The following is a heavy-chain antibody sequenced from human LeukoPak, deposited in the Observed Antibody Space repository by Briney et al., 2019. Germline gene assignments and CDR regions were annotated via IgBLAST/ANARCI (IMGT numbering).Heavy chain of an antibody. CDR1: GLAFNNAW. CDR2: IKSETDGRTT. D-gene: IGHD2-15*01. Sequence: GGSLRLSCAASGLAFNNAWMHWVRQPPGKGLEWVGCIKSETDGRTTDYSVPVKGRITISRDNSKNTLYLQMDSLKTEDTDEYYCTAIVYCSGGTCYSHWGQGTLVTVSS. V-gene: IGHV3-15*01. J-gene: IGHJ4*02. CDR3: TAIVYCSGGTCYSH.